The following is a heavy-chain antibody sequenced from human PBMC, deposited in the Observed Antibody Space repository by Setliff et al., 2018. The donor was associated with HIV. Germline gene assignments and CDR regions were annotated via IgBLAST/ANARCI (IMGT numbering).Heavy chain of an antibody. Sequence: SETLSLTCAVYGGSFSGYYWSWIRQPPVKGLEWIGEIIHSGSTNYNPSLKSRVTISVDMSKNQFSLKLSSVTAADTAVYYCARREGYGMDVWGQGTTVTVSS. CDR3: ARREGYGMDV. CDR1: GGSFSGYY. J-gene: IGHJ6*02. V-gene: IGHV4-34*12. CDR2: IIHSGST.